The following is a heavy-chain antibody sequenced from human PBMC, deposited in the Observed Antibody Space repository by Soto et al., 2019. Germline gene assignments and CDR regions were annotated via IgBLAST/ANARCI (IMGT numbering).Heavy chain of an antibody. CDR3: AKDRGSSSSREYYYYYYGMDV. Sequence: GGSLRLSCAASGFTFSSYGMHWVRQAPGKGLEWVAVISYDGSNKYYADSVKGRFTISRDNSKNTLYLQMNSLRAEDTAVYYCAKDRGSSSSREYYYYYYGMDVWGQGTTVTVSS. V-gene: IGHV3-30*18. CDR2: ISYDGSNK. J-gene: IGHJ6*02. CDR1: GFTFSSYG. D-gene: IGHD6-6*01.